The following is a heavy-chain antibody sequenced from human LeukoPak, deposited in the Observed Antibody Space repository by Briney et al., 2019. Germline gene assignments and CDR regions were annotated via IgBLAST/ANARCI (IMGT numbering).Heavy chain of an antibody. Sequence: GGSLRVSCAASGFTFSGNWMHWVRQAPGKGLVWVSRLDSDASITNNADSVKGRFTISSDNAKNTLYLQMNSLTAEDAAVYYCARVPGYSGYFYGMDVWGQGTSVTVSS. CDR3: ARVPGYSGYFYGMDV. CDR1: GFTFSGNW. J-gene: IGHJ6*02. V-gene: IGHV3-74*01. D-gene: IGHD5-12*01. CDR2: LDSDASIT.